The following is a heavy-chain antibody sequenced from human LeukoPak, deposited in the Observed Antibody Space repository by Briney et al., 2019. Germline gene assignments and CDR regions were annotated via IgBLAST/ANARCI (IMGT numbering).Heavy chain of an antibody. V-gene: IGHV5-51*01. CDR1: GYSFTRYC. CDR3: GMSGDRVPLQDDVFDV. D-gene: IGHD1-26*01. Sequence: VALQIACKDSGYSFTRYCIGRGRPMPGKGLEWMGIIYPGDSGTTYSPSFQGQVTISVDKSINPAYLKWSSLQASDTTMYYCGMSGDRVPLQDDVFDVWGQGTMVTVST. CDR2: IYPGDSGT. J-gene: IGHJ3*01.